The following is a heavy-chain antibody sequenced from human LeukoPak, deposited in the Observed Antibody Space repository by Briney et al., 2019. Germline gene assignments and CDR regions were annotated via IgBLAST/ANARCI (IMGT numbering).Heavy chain of an antibody. CDR1: GFTFSSYS. CDR3: ARDRHYYGSGSYYRGFDY. CDR2: ISSSDSTI. V-gene: IGHV3-48*01. J-gene: IGHJ4*02. D-gene: IGHD3-10*01. Sequence: GGSLRLSCVDSGFTFSSYSMNWVRQAPGKGLEWVSYISSSDSTIYYADSVKGRFTISRDNAKNSLYLQMNSLRAEDTAVYYCARDRHYYGSGSYYRGFDYWGQGTLATVSS.